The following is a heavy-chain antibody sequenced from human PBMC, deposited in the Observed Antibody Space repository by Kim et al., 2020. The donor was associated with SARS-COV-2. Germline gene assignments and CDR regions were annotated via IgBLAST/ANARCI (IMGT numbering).Heavy chain of an antibody. Sequence: TYADCGRGRFTISRHNSKNTVYLQMKRLRAEDTAVSYCARGGDETAMAHEYWGLGTLVTVSA. D-gene: IGHD5-18*01. CDR3: ARGGDETAMAHEY. J-gene: IGHJ4*02. V-gene: IGHV3-74*03.